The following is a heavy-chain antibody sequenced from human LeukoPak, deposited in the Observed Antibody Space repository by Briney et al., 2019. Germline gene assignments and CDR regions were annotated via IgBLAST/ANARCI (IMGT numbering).Heavy chain of an antibody. V-gene: IGHV1-2*06. Sequence: GASVKVSCKASGYTFTGYYMHWVRQAPGQGLEWMGRINPNSGGTNYAQKFQGRVTMTRDTSISTAYMELSRLRSDDTAVYYCARDLYSRSWYGYSYWGQGTLVTVSS. D-gene: IGHD6-13*01. CDR1: GYTFTGYY. CDR2: INPNSGGT. J-gene: IGHJ4*02. CDR3: ARDLYSRSWYGYSY.